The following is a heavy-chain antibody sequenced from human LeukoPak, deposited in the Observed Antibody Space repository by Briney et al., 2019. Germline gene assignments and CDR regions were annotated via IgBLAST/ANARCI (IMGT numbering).Heavy chain of an antibody. CDR3: ARDLESSGLFDY. CDR2: IIPIFGTA. D-gene: IGHD6-19*01. V-gene: IGHV1-69*13. CDR1: GGTFSSHA. Sequence: ASVKVSCKASGGTFSSHAISWVRQAPGQGLEWMGGIIPIFGTANYAQKFQGRVTITADESTSTAYMELSSLRSEDTAVYYCARDLESSGLFDYWGQGTLVTVSS. J-gene: IGHJ4*02.